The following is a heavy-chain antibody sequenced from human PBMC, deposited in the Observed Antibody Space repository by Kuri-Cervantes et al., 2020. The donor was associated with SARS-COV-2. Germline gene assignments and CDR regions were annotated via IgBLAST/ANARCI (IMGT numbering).Heavy chain of an antibody. CDR1: GGSISSGGYY. Sequence: SETLSLTCTVSGGSISSGGYYWSWIRQPPGKGLEWIGYIYYSGSTYYNPSLKSRVTISVDTSKNQFSLKLSSVTAADTAVYYCARDAYCGGDCYSRGNRNDAFDIWGQGTMVTFSS. V-gene: IGHV4-31*03. CDR3: ARDAYCGGDCYSRGNRNDAFDI. J-gene: IGHJ3*02. CDR2: IYYSGST. D-gene: IGHD2-21*02.